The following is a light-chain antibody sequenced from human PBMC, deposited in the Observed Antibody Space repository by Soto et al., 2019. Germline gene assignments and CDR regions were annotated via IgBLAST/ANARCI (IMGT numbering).Light chain of an antibody. CDR2: DAS. J-gene: IGKJ4*01. CDR1: QSISSW. CDR3: QQYNSHSYPLN. Sequence: DIQMTQSPSTLSASVGDRVTITCRASQSISSWLAWYQQKPGKAPNLLIYDASSLESGVPSRFRGSGSGTELTLTISSLQPDDFATFYCQQYNSHSYPLNIGGGTRVDIK. V-gene: IGKV1-5*01.